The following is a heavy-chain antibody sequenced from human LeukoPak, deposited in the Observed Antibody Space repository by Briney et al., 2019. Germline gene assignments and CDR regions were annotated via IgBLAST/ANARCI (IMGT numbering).Heavy chain of an antibody. CDR1: GYTFTGYY. CDR2: INPSSGGT. V-gene: IGHV1-2*02. J-gene: IGHJ6*03. Sequence: ASVKVSCKASGYTFTGYYMHWVRQAPGQGLEWMGWINPSSGGTNYAQKFQGRVTMTRDTSISTAYMELSRLRSDDTAVYYCARDQRRPYYDFWSGYPRGYYMDVWGKGTTVTVSS. D-gene: IGHD3-3*01. CDR3: ARDQRRPYYDFWSGYPRGYYMDV.